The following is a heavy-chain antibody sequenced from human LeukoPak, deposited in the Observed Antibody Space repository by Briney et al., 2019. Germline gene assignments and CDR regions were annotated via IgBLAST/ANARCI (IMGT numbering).Heavy chain of an antibody. V-gene: IGHV6-1*01. D-gene: IGHD2-2*01. J-gene: IGHJ5*02. CDR3: ARRLTQYDCFDP. CDR2: TYYRSTWYN. CDR1: GDSVSSNSVT. Sequence: SQTLSLTCAISGDSVSSNSVTWNWIRQYPSRGLEWLGRTYYRSTWYNDYAVSVRGRITVNPDTSKNQFSLHLNSVTPEDTAVYYCARRLTQYDCFDPWGQGILVTVSS.